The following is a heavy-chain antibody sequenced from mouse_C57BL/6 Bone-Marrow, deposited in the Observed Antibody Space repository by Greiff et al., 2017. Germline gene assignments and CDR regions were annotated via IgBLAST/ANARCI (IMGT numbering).Heavy chain of an antibody. J-gene: IGHJ4*01. CDR2: IWSDGST. CDR1: GFSLTSYG. CDR3: ARQGLRCYYAMDY. V-gene: IGHV2-6-1*01. D-gene: IGHD1-1*01. Sequence: QVQLKESGPGLVAPSQSLSITCTVSGFSLTSYGVHWVRQPPGKGLEWLVVIWSDGSTTYNSALNSRLSISKDNSKSQVFLKMNSLQTDDTAMYYCARQGLRCYYAMDYWGQGTSVTVSS.